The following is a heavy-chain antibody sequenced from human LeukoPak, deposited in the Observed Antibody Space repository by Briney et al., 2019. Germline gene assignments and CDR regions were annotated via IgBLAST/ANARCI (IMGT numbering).Heavy chain of an antibody. CDR2: IYYSGST. CDR1: GGSISSGGYY. Sequence: PSETLSLTCTVSGGSISSGGYYWSWIRQHPGKGLEWIGYIYYSGSTYYNPSLKGRVTISVDTSKNQFSLKLSSVTAADTAVYYCARDRSSGFDYWGQGTLVTVSS. D-gene: IGHD3-22*01. J-gene: IGHJ4*02. CDR3: ARDRSSGFDY. V-gene: IGHV4-31*03.